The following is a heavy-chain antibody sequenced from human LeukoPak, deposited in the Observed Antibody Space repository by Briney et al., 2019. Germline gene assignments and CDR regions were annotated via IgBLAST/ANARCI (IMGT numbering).Heavy chain of an antibody. V-gene: IGHV4-59*12. CDR2: IYYSGST. Sequence: KPSETLSLTCTVSGGSISSYYWSWIRQPPGKGLEWIGYIYYSGSTNYNPSLKSRVTISVDTSKNQFSLKLSSVTAADTAVYYCARANGYGLLDYWGQGTLVTVSS. D-gene: IGHD5-18*01. CDR3: ARANGYGLLDY. CDR1: GGSISSYY. J-gene: IGHJ4*02.